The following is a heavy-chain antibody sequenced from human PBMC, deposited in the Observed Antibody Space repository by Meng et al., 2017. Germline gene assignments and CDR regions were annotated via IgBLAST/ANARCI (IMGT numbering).Heavy chain of an antibody. V-gene: IGHV3-48*03. CDR3: ARALSSGWGFDI. J-gene: IGHJ3*02. CDR2: IINGGTTT. CDR1: GFTFSSFD. Sequence: GALRLSCVDSGFTFSSFDMNWVRQAPGKGLEWVSYIINGGTTTYYADSVKGRFTISRDNAKKSLYLQMNSLRAEDTAVYYCARALSSGWGFDIWGQGTMVTVSS. D-gene: IGHD6-19*01.